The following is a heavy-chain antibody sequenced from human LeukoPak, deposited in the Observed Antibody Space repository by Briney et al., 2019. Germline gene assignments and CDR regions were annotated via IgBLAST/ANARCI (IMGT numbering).Heavy chain of an antibody. CDR2: INSDGSST. CDR3: ARDGEGFWGGYSAPGYYGMDV. J-gene: IGHJ6*02. V-gene: IGHV3-74*01. CDR1: GFTFSSYW. D-gene: IGHD3-3*01. Sequence: GGSLRLSCAASGFTFSSYWMHWVRQAPGKGLVWVSRINSDGSSTSYADSVKGRFTISRDNAKNTLYLQMNSLRAEDTAVYYCARDGEGFWGGYSAPGYYGMDVWGQGTTVTVSS.